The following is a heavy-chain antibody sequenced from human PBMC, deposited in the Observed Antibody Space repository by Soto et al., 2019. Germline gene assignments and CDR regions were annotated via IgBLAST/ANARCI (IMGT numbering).Heavy chain of an antibody. V-gene: IGHV1-2*02. D-gene: IGHD3-10*01. CDR2: INPNSGGT. J-gene: IGHJ3*02. CDR3: ARSSRGPPDAFDI. CDR1: GYTFTGYY. Sequence: QVQLVQSGAEVKKPGASVKVSCKASGYTFTGYYMHWVRQAPGQGLEWMGCINPNSGGTNYAQKFQGRVTLTSETSISTAYMELSRLRSEDTAVYYCARSSRGPPDAFDIWGQGPMVPVSS.